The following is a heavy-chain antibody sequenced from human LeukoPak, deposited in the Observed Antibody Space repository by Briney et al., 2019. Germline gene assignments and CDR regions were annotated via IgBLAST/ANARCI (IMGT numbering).Heavy chain of an antibody. CDR3: ARGDMVRGLYYMDV. D-gene: IGHD3-10*01. CDR2: VNPNSGGT. V-gene: IGHV1-2*02. J-gene: IGHJ3*01. Sequence: ASVKVSCKASGYTFIGYYVHWVRQAPGQGLEWMRWVNPNSGGTDYAQKFQGRITMTRETSISTAYMELNSLRSDDTAVYYCARGDMVRGLYYMDVWGQGTMVTVSS. CDR1: GYTFIGYY.